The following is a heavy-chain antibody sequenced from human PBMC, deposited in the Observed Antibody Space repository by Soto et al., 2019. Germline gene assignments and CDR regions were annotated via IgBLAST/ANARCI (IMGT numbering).Heavy chain of an antibody. CDR2: VNNDGTSI. CDR1: GFTFRNYW. CDR3: VRDCCGVTFDK. Sequence: AGGSLRLSCAASGFTFRNYWMHCVRQVPGKGLLWVSRVNNDGTSINYADSVKGRFTVSRDNAENMLYLQMNSLTVEDTAVYFCVRDCCGVTFDKWGQGTPVTVSS. V-gene: IGHV3-74*01. D-gene: IGHD2-15*01. J-gene: IGHJ4*02.